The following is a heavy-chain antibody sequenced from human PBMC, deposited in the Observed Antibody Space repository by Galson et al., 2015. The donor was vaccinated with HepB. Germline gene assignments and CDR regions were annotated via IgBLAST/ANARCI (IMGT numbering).Heavy chain of an antibody. CDR2: ISSTGTTM. CDR3: ARVYFGSGSSSAYWYFDL. V-gene: IGHV3-48*02. D-gene: IGHD3-10*01. Sequence: SLRLSCAASGLTFSSYTMNWVRQAPGKGLESVSYISSTGTTMYYADSAKGRFTISRDNAQSSLYLQMNSLRDEDTAVYYCARVYFGSGSSSAYWYFDLWGRGALVTVSS. CDR1: GLTFSSYT. J-gene: IGHJ2*01.